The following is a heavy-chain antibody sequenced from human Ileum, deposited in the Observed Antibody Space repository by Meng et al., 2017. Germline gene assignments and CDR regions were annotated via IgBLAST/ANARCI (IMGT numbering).Heavy chain of an antibody. CDR2: INHSGST. V-gene: IGHV4-34*01. J-gene: IGHJ5*02. CDR1: GGAFSGYY. CDR3: ARGRGLIWFGEWIDP. Sequence: QWGAGLLNPPETLSPTWAVDGGAFSGYYWSWIRQPPGKGLEWIGEINHSGSTNYNPSLKSRVTISVDTSKNQFSLKLSSVTAADTAVYYCARGRGLIWFGEWIDPWGQGTLVTVSS. D-gene: IGHD3-10*01.